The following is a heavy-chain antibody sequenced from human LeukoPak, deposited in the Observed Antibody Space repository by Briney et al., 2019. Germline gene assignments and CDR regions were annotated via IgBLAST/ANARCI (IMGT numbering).Heavy chain of an antibody. CDR1: GGPISSYY. J-gene: IGHJ6*02. Sequence: SETLSLTCTVSGGPISSYYWSWIRQPPGKGLEWIGYIYYSGSTYYNPSLKSRVTISVDTSKNQFSLKLSSVTAADTAVYYCARDAPPMGGYGMDVWGQGTTVTVSS. CDR2: IYYSGST. V-gene: IGHV4-30-4*01. D-gene: IGHD2-15*01. CDR3: ARDAPPMGGYGMDV.